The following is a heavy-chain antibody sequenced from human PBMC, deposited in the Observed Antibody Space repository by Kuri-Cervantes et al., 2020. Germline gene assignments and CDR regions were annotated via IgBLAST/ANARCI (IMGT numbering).Heavy chain of an antibody. CDR2: IRYDGSNK. V-gene: IGHV3-30*02. J-gene: IGHJ4*02. D-gene: IGHD3-9*01. CDR3: AKGKAYYDILTGFGYFDY. CDR1: GFTFSSYG. Sequence: GGSLRLSCAASGFTFSSYGMHWVRQAPGKGLEWVAFIRYDGSNKYYADSVKGRFTISRDNAQTSLCLQMNSLRAEDTAVYYCAKGKAYYDILTGFGYFDYWGQGTLVTVSS.